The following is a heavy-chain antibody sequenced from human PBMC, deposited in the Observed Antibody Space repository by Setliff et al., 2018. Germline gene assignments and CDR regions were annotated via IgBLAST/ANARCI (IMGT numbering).Heavy chain of an antibody. J-gene: IGHJ4*02. Sequence: PGESLKISFAASGFTFSSYAMNWVRQAPGKGLEWVAVISYDGSNKYYADSVKGRFTISRDNSKNTLYLQMNSLRAEDTAVYYCARGGPETRYSWYREYYFDYWGQGTQVTVSS. CDR3: ARGGPETRYSWYREYYFDY. V-gene: IGHV3-30*04. D-gene: IGHD6-13*01. CDR1: GFTFSSYA. CDR2: ISYDGSNK.